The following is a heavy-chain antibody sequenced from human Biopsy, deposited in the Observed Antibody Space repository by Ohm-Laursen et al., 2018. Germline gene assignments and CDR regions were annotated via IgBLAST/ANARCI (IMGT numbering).Heavy chain of an antibody. CDR3: ARGRRTSGWPYFAN. D-gene: IGHD6-19*01. V-gene: IGHV4-61*01. CDR2: IYSGGNT. CDR1: GDSVSSGSFY. Sequence: PSDTLSLTCIVSGDSVSSGSFYWTWIRQPPGQGLEYIGFIYSGGNTNYNPSLQNRVTMSVDTSKNQFSLKLSSVIAADAAVYYCARGRRTSGWPYFANWGQGTLVIVSS. J-gene: IGHJ4*02.